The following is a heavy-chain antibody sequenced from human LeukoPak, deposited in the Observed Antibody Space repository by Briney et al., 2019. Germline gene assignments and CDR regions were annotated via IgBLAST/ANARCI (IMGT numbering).Heavy chain of an antibody. V-gene: IGHV4-38-2*01. Sequence: PSETLSLTCGVSGYSISRNYYWGWIRQPPGKGLEWIGSIYHSGSTYYNPPLKSRVTISVDTSKNQFSLKLSSVTAADTAVYYCASVPTHYYFDYWGQGSLVTVSS. J-gene: IGHJ4*02. CDR3: ASVPTHYYFDY. CDR1: GYSISRNYY. CDR2: IYHSGST.